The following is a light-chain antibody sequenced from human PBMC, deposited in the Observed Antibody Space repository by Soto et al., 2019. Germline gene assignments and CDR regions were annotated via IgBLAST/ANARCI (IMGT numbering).Light chain of an antibody. CDR3: TSYTSSSPLV. Sequence: QSALTQPASVSGSPGQSITISCTGTSSDVGGYNYVSWYQHHPGKAPKLMIYEVVNRPSGVSNRFSGSKSGITASLTISRLQAEYEADYYCTSYTSSSPLVFGTGTKLTVL. V-gene: IGLV2-14*01. CDR1: SSDVGGYNY. CDR2: EVV. J-gene: IGLJ1*01.